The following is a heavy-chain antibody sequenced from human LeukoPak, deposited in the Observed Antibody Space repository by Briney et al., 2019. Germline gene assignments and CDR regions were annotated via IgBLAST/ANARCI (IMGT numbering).Heavy chain of an antibody. CDR1: GSSISNYY. CDR3: TRPNGYGLIDY. J-gene: IGHJ4*02. V-gene: IGHV4-39*07. D-gene: IGHD3-10*01. CDR2: IYYSGNT. Sequence: PSETLSLTCTVSGSSISNYYWGRIRQAPGKGLEWIGSIYYSGNTYYNSSLKSRVTISLDTSKNQFSLNLFSVTAADTAMYYCTRPNGYGLIDYWGQGTLVTVSS.